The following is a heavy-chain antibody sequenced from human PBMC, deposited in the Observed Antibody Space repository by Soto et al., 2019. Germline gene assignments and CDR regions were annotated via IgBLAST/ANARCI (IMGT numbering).Heavy chain of an antibody. CDR3: ARDQSRVIVVATAFDY. V-gene: IGHV3-11*01. J-gene: IGHJ4*02. CDR2: ISSSGSTI. D-gene: IGHD3-22*01. Sequence: PGGSLSLSCAASGFTFSDYYMSWIRQAPGKGLEWVSYISSSGSTIYYADSVKGRFTISRDNAKNSLYLQMNSLRAEDTAVYYCARDQSRVIVVATAFDYWGQGTLVTVSS. CDR1: GFTFSDYY.